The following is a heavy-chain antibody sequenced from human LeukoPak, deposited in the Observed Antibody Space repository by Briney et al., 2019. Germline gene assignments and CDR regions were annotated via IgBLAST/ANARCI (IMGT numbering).Heavy chain of an antibody. CDR2: INGDGSTT. Sequence: GGSLRLSCAASGFTFSASWMHWVRQAPVKGLVWVSRINGDGSTTDYADSVKGRFTISRDNAKNTLYLQMNSLRAEDTAVYYCARSGGGYWDSWGQGTLVTVSS. V-gene: IGHV3-74*01. CDR1: GFTFSASW. J-gene: IGHJ4*02. CDR3: ARSGGGYWDS. D-gene: IGHD2-21*01.